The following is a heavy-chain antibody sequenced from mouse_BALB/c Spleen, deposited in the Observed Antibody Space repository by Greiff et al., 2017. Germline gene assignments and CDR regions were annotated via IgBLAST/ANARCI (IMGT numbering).Heavy chain of an antibody. V-gene: IGHV4-1*02. CDR3: ARRGYGPSYAMDY. CDR1: GFDFSRYW. J-gene: IGHJ4*01. CDR2: INPDSSTI. D-gene: IGHD1-2*01. Sequence: EVQRVESGGGLVQPGGSLKLSCAASGFDFSRYWMSWVRQAPGKGLEWIGEINPDSSTINYTPSLKDKFIISRDNAKNTLYLQMSKVRSEDTALYYCARRGYGPSYAMDYWGQGTSVTVSS.